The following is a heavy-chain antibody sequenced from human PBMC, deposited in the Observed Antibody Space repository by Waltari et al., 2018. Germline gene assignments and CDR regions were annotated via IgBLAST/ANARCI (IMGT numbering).Heavy chain of an antibody. CDR1: GYTFTPYN. CDR2: INPSDGNV. Sequence: QVQLVQSGAEVTRPGASVTVSCKPSGYTFTPYNTHWVRQAPGRGLEWVGIINPSDGNVNYAQKFRGRLTMTRDTSTSTVYMELYSLRSEDTAVYYCAGERAGTYYFEFWGQGTLVTVSS. J-gene: IGHJ4*02. CDR3: AGERAGTYYFEF. V-gene: IGHV1-46*01.